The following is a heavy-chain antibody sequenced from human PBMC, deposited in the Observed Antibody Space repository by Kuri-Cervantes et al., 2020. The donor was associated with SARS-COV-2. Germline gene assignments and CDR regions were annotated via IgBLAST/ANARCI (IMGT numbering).Heavy chain of an antibody. J-gene: IGHJ5*02. CDR2: IWYDGSNK. CDR1: GFTFSSYG. V-gene: IGHV3-33*06. Sequence: GGSLRLSCAASGFTFSSYGMHWVRQAPGKGLEWVAVIWYDGSNKYYADSVKGRFTISRDNSKNTLYLQMNSLRAEDTAVYYCAKDLGRPNWFDPWGQGTLVTVSS. CDR3: AKDLGRPNWFDP.